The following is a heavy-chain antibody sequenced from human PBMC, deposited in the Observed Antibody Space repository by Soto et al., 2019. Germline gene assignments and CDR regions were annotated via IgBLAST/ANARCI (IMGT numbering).Heavy chain of an antibody. V-gene: IGHV1-69*01. J-gene: IGHJ4*02. CDR2: FIPIFVSA. Sequence: QLHLVQSGAEVKKAGSSVKVSCKASGGTVSSYAITWVRQAPGKGLEWMGVFIPIFVSAHYAPKFQGRITITAEESTRTAYMELSGLTYEETAIYYCARDVSSDTTGFRGYDLWGQGTQVTVS. CDR1: GGTVSSYA. CDR3: ARDVSSDTTGFRGYDL. D-gene: IGHD3-10*01.